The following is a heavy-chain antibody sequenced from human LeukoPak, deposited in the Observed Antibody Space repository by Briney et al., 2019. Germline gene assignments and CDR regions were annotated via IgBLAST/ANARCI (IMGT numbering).Heavy chain of an antibody. V-gene: IGHV3-30*02. D-gene: IGHD5-12*01. CDR2: IRYDGSNK. CDR1: GFTFSSYG. CDR3: VGGYSGYDYPFDY. J-gene: IGHJ4*02. Sequence: PGGSLRLSCAASGFTFSSYGMHWVRQAPGKGLEWVAFIRYDGSNKYYADSVKGRFTISRDNSKNTLYLQMNSLRAEDTAVYYCVGGYSGYDYPFDYWGQGTLVTVSS.